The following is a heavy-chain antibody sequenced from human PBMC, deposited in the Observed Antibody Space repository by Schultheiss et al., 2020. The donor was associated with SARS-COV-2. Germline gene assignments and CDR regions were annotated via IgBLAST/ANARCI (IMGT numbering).Heavy chain of an antibody. Sequence: GGSLRLSCAASGFTFSDYYMSWIRQAPGKGLEWVSYISSSSSYTNYADSVKGRFTISRDNAKNSLYLQMNSLRAEDTAVYYCARDTSGSVGLDPWGQGTLVTVSS. CDR3: ARDTSGSVGLDP. J-gene: IGHJ5*02. CDR2: ISSSSSYT. CDR1: GFTFSDYY. D-gene: IGHD3-10*01. V-gene: IGHV3-11*06.